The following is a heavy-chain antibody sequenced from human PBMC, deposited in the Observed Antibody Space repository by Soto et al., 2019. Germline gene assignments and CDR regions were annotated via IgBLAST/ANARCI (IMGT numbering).Heavy chain of an antibody. Sequence: GGSLRLSCVAFGFIFSNCWMHWVRQAPGMGLLGGAHINSDGSSTTYADSLKARSPISRDNAKLTLSLQRKGLRAEDTAVYYCVRAIGHYGMDVWGRGTTVTVYS. D-gene: IGHD3-22*01. V-gene: IGHV3-74*01. CDR2: INSDGSST. CDR1: GFIFSNCW. J-gene: IGHJ6*02. CDR3: VRAIGHYGMDV.